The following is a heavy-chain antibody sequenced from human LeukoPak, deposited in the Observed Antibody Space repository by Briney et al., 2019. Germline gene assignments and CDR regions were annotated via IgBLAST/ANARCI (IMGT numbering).Heavy chain of an antibody. V-gene: IGHV1-46*01. CDR3: ARSSGDEGYYYYYMDV. J-gene: IGHJ6*03. CDR1: GYTFSSYY. D-gene: IGHD7-27*01. CDR2: IHLTGGTI. Sequence: GASVKVSCKASGYTFSSYYIHWVRQAPGQGLEWMGVIHLTGGTISYTQKFQGRVTMTRDTSTTTVYMEVSSLRSEDTAVYYCARSSGDEGYYYYYMDVWGKGTTVTISS.